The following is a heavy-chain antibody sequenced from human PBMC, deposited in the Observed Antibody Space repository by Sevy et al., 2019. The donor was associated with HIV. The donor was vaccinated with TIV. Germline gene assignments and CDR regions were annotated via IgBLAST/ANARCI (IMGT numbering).Heavy chain of an antibody. J-gene: IGHJ3*02. D-gene: IGHD6-6*01. CDR3: ASEIASRGIADRLGDAFDI. V-gene: IGHV6-1*01. CDR2: TYYRSKWYN. CDR1: GDSVSSNSAA. Sequence: SQTLSLTCAISGDSVSSNSAAWNWIRQSPSRGLEWLGRTYYRSKWYNDYAVSVKSRITINPDTSKNQFSLRLNSVTPEDTAVYYCASEIASRGIADRLGDAFDIWGQGTMVTVSS.